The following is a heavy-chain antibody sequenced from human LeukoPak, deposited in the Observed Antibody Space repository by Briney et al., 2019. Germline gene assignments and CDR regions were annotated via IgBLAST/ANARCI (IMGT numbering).Heavy chain of an antibody. CDR2: IYYSGST. Sequence: SETLSLTCTVSGGPISSSSYSWGWIRQPPGKGLEWRGSIYYSGSTYYKPYRKHRVTLSVDPSKNQFSLTLSSVTAADTAVYYCARQGQLVGYYYYHMDVWGKGTTVTVSS. CDR1: GGPISSSSYS. CDR3: ARQGQLVGYYYYHMDV. J-gene: IGHJ6*03. V-gene: IGHV4-39*01. D-gene: IGHD6-6*01.